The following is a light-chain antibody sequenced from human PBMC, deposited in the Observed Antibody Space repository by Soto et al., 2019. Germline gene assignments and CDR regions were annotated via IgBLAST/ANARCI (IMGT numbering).Light chain of an antibody. Sequence: EVVLTQYPATLSLSPGERATLSCRASQSVGAQFAWYQQKPGQSPRLLIYGASNRASGISARFSGSGSGTDFTLTIASREPEDSGVYYCQQRNDWGSFGGGTRVEIK. J-gene: IGKJ4*01. CDR1: QSVGAQ. CDR3: QQRNDWGS. V-gene: IGKV3-11*01. CDR2: GAS.